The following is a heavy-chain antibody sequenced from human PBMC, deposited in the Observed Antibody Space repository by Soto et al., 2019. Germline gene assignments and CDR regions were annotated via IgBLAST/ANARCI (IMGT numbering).Heavy chain of an antibody. CDR1: GYTFTSYG. CDR2: ISAYNGNT. D-gene: IGHD3-3*01. J-gene: IGHJ6*02. Sequence: ASVKVSCKASGYTFTSYGISWVRQAPGQGLEWMGWISAYNGNTNYAQKLQGRVTMTTDTSTSTAYMELRSLRSDDTAVYYCARDYELRPYDFWSGYYEGGMDVWGQGTTVT. CDR3: ARDYELRPYDFWSGYYEGGMDV. V-gene: IGHV1-18*01.